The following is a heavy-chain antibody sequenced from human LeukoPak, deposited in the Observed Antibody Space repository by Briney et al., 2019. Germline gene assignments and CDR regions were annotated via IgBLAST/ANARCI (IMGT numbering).Heavy chain of an antibody. CDR1: GFTFSSYA. CDR2: ISGSGSST. J-gene: IGHJ4*02. Sequence: GGSLRLSCAASGFTFSSYAMSWVRQAPGRGLEWFSAISGSGSSTHYGDSVKGRFTISRDNSRNTLYLQLNRLRAGDTAVYYCAKLLRGVIVPYFDYWGQGTLVTVSS. V-gene: IGHV3-23*01. CDR3: AKLLRGVIVPYFDY. D-gene: IGHD3-10*01.